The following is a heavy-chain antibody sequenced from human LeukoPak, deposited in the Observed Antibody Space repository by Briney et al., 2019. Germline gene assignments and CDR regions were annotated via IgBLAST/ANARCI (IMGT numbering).Heavy chain of an antibody. CDR3: ASLGGIYDF. CDR2: IYNSGST. D-gene: IGHD1-26*01. Sequence: SETLSLTCTVSGGSISNYFWSWIRQPPGKGLEWIGYIYNSGSTNYKTKYNPSVQSRLTISADTSKSQISLKLASVTAADTAVYYCASLGGIYDFWGQGTQVTVSS. CDR1: GGSISNYF. J-gene: IGHJ4*02. V-gene: IGHV4-59*08.